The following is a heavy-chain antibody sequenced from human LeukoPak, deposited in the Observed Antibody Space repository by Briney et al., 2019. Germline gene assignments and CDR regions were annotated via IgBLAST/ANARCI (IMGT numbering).Heavy chain of an antibody. CDR1: GFTFSSYS. CDR2: ISSNGGST. D-gene: IGHD3-10*01. J-gene: IGHJ4*02. V-gene: IGHV3-64*01. CDR3: ARVAPESHTELGYFDY. Sequence: PGGSLRLSCAASGFTFSSYSMHWVRQAPGKGLEFVSAISSNGGSTYYANSVKGRFTISRDNSKNTLYLQMNSLRAEDTAVYYCARVAPESHTELGYFDYWGQGTLVTVSS.